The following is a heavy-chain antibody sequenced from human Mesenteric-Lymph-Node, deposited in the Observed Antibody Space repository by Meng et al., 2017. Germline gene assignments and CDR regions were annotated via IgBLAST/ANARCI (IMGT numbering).Heavy chain of an antibody. Sequence: ASVKVSCKASGYTFTSYDINWVRQATGQGLEWMGWMNPNSGNTGYAQKFQGRVTMTRNTSISTAYMELSSLRSEDTAVYYCARGPGDVGATDYWGQGTRVTVSS. J-gene: IGHJ4*02. CDR3: ARGPGDVGATDY. V-gene: IGHV1-8*01. CDR1: GYTFTSYD. D-gene: IGHD1-26*01. CDR2: MNPNSGNT.